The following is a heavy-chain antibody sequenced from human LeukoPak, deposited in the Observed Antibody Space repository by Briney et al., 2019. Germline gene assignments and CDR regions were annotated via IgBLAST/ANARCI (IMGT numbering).Heavy chain of an antibody. CDR2: IWYDGSNK. D-gene: IGHD4-17*01. Sequence: PGGSLRLSCAASGITFSSYGMHLVRQAPGKGLEWVAVIWYDGSNKYYADSVKGRFTISRDNSKNTLYLQMNSLRAEDTAVYYCARDGALAYGDYGWFDPWGQGTLVTVSS. CDR1: GITFSSYG. CDR3: ARDGALAYGDYGWFDP. J-gene: IGHJ5*02. V-gene: IGHV3-33*01.